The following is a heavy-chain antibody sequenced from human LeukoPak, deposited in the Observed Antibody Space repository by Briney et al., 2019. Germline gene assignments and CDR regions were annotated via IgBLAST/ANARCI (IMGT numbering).Heavy chain of an antibody. V-gene: IGHV1-69*05. CDR2: IIPIFGTA. CDR3: ARVAGGHYDFWSGSNWFDP. Sequence: SVKVSCKASGGTFSSYAISWVRQAPGQGLEWMGGIIPIFGTANYAQKFQGRVTITTDESTSTAYMELSSLRSEDTAVYYCARVAGGHYDFWSGSNWFDPWGQGTLVTVSS. D-gene: IGHD3-3*01. J-gene: IGHJ5*02. CDR1: GGTFSSYA.